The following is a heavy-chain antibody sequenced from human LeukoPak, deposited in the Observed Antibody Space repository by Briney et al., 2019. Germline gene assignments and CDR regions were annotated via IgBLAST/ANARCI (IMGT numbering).Heavy chain of an antibody. J-gene: IGHJ3*02. D-gene: IGHD1-14*01. CDR3: AKNRRASDAFDI. CDR2: ISINGGST. CDR1: GTAFRTYA. V-gene: IGHV3-64*04. Sequence: GGSLRLSCSASGTAFRTYAMHWVRQPPGKGLYYVSAISINGGSTYYADSVKGRLTISRDNSKNTLYLQMNSLRAEDTAVYYCAKNRRASDAFDIWGQGTMVTVSS.